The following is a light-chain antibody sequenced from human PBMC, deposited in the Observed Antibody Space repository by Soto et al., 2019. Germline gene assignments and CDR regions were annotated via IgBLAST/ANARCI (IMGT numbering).Light chain of an antibody. J-gene: IGKJ3*01. CDR1: QSVSIK. V-gene: IGKV3D-15*01. CDR2: GAS. Sequence: EIVMTQSPATLSVSPGERATLSCRASQSVSIKLAWYQQKPGQAPRLLIYGASSRATGIPDRFSGSGSGTDFTLTITRLEPEDFAVYYCQRRITFGPGTKVDI. CDR3: QRRIT.